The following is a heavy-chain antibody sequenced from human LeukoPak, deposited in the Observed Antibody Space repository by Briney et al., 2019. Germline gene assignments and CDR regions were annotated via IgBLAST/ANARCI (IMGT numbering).Heavy chain of an antibody. CDR2: IYYSGST. CDR3: ARVGRVTMVRGVSWFDP. V-gene: IGHV4-39*07. CDR1: GGSISSSSYY. J-gene: IGHJ5*02. D-gene: IGHD3-10*01. Sequence: SETLSLTCTVSGGSISSSSYYWGWIRQPPGKGLEWIGSIYYSGSTYYNPSLKSRVTISVDTSRNQFSLKLSSVTAADTAVYYCARVGRVTMVRGVSWFDPWGQGTLVTVSS.